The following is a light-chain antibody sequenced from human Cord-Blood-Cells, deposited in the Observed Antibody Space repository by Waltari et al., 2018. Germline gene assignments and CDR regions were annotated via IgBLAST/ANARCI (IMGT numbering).Light chain of an antibody. V-gene: IGLV2-23*02. CDR1: SSHVGGYNL. CDR2: EVS. Sequence: QSALTQPASASGSPGQSLTIPCTGTSSHVGGYNLVSWYQQHPGKAPKLMIYEVSKRPSGVSNRFSGSKSGNTASLTISGLQAEDEADYYCCSYAGSSTYVVFGGGTKLTVL. CDR3: CSYAGSSTYVV. J-gene: IGLJ2*01.